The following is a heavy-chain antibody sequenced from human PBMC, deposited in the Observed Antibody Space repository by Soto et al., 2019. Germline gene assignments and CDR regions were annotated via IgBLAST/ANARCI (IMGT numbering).Heavy chain of an antibody. Sequence: SETLSLPCTVSGGSISSSNYYWGWIRQPPGKGLEWIGSIYYSGSTYYNPSLKSRVTISVDTSKNQFSLKLSSVTAADTAVYYCATQEVGGSYVYTFDPWGQGTLVTVSS. CDR3: ATQEVGGSYVYTFDP. D-gene: IGHD1-26*01. CDR1: GGSISSSNYY. J-gene: IGHJ5*02. CDR2: IYYSGST. V-gene: IGHV4-39*01.